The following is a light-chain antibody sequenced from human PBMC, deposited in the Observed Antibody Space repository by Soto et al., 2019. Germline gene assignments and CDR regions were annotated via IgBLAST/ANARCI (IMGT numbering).Light chain of an antibody. CDR2: GAS. Sequence: EIVLTQSPDILSLSPGDRATLSCRASQSVTSDFLVWYQQKPGQAPRLLIYGASSRATGIPARFSGSGSGTEFTLTISSLQSEDFAVYYCQQYNNWPPLTFGGGTKVEIK. CDR3: QQYNNWPPLT. J-gene: IGKJ4*01. V-gene: IGKV3-15*01. CDR1: QSVTSD.